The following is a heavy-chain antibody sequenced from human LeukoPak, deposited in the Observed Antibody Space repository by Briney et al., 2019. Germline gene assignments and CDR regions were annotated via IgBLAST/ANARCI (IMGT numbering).Heavy chain of an antibody. CDR1: GYNFNSYW. V-gene: IGHV5-51*01. CDR3: AGGYCSGGSCYWFDP. CDR2: IYPGDSDT. J-gene: IGHJ5*02. Sequence: HGESLKISCTGSGYNFNSYWNGWVRQMPGKGLEWMGIIYPGDSDTRYSPSFQGQVTISADKSISTAYLQWSSLKASDTAMYYCAGGYCSGGSCYWFDPWGQGTLVTVSS. D-gene: IGHD2-15*01.